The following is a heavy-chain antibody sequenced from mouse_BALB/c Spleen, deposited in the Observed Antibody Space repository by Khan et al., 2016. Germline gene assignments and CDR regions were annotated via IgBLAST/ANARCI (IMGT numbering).Heavy chain of an antibody. CDR3: ARDDGSSYARSMDY. J-gene: IGHJ4*01. CDR2: ITYSGST. Sequence: EVQLQESGPSLVKPSQALSLTCSVTGDSITSGYWNWIRKFPGIKLEYMGYITYSGSTYYNPSLKSRISITRDTSKNQYFLQLISVTTEDPATYYCARDDGSSYARSMDYWGQGTSVTVSS. V-gene: IGHV3-8*02. CDR1: GDSITSGY. D-gene: IGHD1-1*01.